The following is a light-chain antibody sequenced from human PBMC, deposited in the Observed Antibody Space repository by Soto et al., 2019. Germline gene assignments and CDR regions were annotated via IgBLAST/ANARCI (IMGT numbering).Light chain of an antibody. V-gene: IGKV1-27*01. CDR3: HKYNSVPPIT. CDR2: AAS. CDR1: QGISNY. J-gene: IGKJ3*01. Sequence: DIQMTQSPSSLSASVGDRVTITCRASQGISNYLAWYQQKPGKVPKLLIYAASTLQSGIPSRFSGSGSGTDFTLTTSSLQPEDVATYYCHKYNSVPPITFGPGTKVDIK.